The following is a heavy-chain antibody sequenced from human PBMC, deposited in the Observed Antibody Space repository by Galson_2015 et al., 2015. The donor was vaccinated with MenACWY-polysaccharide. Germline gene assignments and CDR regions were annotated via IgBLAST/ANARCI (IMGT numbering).Heavy chain of an antibody. J-gene: IGHJ6*02. V-gene: IGHV3-11*01. D-gene: IGHD3-3*01. CDR3: ARAPKTDAFWSGYRLKNYYGMDV. Sequence: SLRLSCAASGFTFSDYYMSWIRQAPGKGLEWVSYIRNSGSTIYYADSVKGRFTISRDNAKNTLYLQMNRLRAEDTAVYYCARAPKTDAFWSGYRLKNYYGMDVWGQGTTVTVSS. CDR1: GFTFSDYY. CDR2: IRNSGSTI.